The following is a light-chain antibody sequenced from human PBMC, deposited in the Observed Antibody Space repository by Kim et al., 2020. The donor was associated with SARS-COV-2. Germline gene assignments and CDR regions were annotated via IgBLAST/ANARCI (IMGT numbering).Light chain of an antibody. Sequence: TQPPSASGTPGQRVIISCSGSSSNIGSNTVNWYQQLPGTAPKLLIYSNNQRPTGVPDRFSGSKSGTSASLAISGLQSEDEADYYCAAWDDSLNGVVFG. CDR1: SSNIGSNT. J-gene: IGLJ2*01. CDR3: AAWDDSLNGVV. V-gene: IGLV1-44*01. CDR2: SNN.